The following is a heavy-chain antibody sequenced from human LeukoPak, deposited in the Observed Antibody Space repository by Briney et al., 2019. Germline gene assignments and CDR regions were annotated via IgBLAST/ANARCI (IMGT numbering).Heavy chain of an antibody. V-gene: IGHV4-38-2*02. CDR1: GYSISSGYY. CDR2: IYHSGST. J-gene: IGHJ6*03. CDR3: ARGGRLDYYYMDV. Sequence: PSETLSLTCTVSGYSISSGYYWGWIRQPPEKGLEWIGSIYHSGSTYYNPSLKSRVIISVDTSKNQFSLKLSSVTAADTAVYYCARGGRLDYYYMDVWGKGTTVTVSS.